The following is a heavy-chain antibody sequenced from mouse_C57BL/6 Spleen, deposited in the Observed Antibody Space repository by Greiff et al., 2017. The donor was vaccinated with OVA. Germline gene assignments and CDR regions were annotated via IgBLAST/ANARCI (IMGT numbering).Heavy chain of an antibody. D-gene: IGHD3-3*01. Sequence: QVQLQQPGAELVRPGTSVKLSCKASGYTFTSYWMHWVKQRPGQGLEWIGVIDPSDSYTNYNQKFKGKATLTVETSSSTAYMQLSSLTSEDSAVYYCARKGDGDAMDYWGQGTSGTVSS. CDR2: IDPSDSYT. CDR3: ARKGDGDAMDY. V-gene: IGHV1-59*01. J-gene: IGHJ4*01. CDR1: GYTFTSYW.